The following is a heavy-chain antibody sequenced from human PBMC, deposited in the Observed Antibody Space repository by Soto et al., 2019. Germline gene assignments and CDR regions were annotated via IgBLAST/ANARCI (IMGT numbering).Heavy chain of an antibody. Sequence: SVKVSCKASGCTFSSYAISWVRQAPGQVLEWMGGIIPIFGTANYAQKFQGRVTITADKSTSTAYMELSSLRSEDTAVYYCARGPSSYYDFWSGYCLDYWGQGTLVTVSS. D-gene: IGHD3-3*01. CDR3: ARGPSSYYDFWSGYCLDY. CDR2: IIPIFGTA. CDR1: GCTFSSYA. J-gene: IGHJ4*02. V-gene: IGHV1-69*06.